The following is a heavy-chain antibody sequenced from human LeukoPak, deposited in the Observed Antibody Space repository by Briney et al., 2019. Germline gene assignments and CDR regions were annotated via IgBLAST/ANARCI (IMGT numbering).Heavy chain of an antibody. CDR3: ARGGASLSGYDAFDI. CDR1: GYTFTSYY. CDR2: INPNSGGT. J-gene: IGHJ3*02. Sequence: ASVKVSCKASGYTFTSYYMHWVRQAPGQGLEWMGWINPNSGGTNYAQKFQGRVTMTRDTSISTAYMELSRLRSDDTAVYYCARGGASLSGYDAFDIWGQGTMVTVSS. D-gene: IGHD1-26*01. V-gene: IGHV1-2*02.